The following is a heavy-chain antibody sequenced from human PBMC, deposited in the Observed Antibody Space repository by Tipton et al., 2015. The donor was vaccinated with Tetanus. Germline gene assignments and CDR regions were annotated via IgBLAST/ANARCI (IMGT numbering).Heavy chain of an antibody. CDR2: ISGDGNGR. CDR1: GFAFDDYG. Sequence: SLRLSCVGSGFAFDDYGMHWVRQAPGKGLEWVAGISGDGNGRFYADSVKGRFSISRDNSKDTLYLQMNSLRVEDTAIYYCAKYGWNGVTWGQGTLVPVSS. V-gene: IGHV3-9*01. J-gene: IGHJ5*02. D-gene: IGHD1-1*01. CDR3: AKYGWNGVT.